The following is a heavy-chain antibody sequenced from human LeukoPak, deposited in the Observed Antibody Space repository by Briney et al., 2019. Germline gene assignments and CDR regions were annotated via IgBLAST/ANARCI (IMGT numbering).Heavy chain of an antibody. CDR2: ISGSGGST. CDR1: GFTFSDYY. D-gene: IGHD3-22*01. CDR3: AKASYYYDSSGSKSYYFDY. V-gene: IGHV3-23*01. Sequence: PGGSLRLSCAASGFTFSDYYMSWVRQAPGKGLEWVSAISGSGGSTYYADSVKGRFTISRDNSKNTLYLQMNSLRAEDTAVYYCAKASYYYDSSGSKSYYFDYWGQGTLVTVSS. J-gene: IGHJ4*02.